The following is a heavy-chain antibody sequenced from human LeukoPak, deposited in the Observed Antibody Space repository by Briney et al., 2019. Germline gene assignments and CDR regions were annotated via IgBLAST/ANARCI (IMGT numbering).Heavy chain of an antibody. CDR3: ARRVIVVGLDY. J-gene: IGHJ4*02. D-gene: IGHD3-22*01. V-gene: IGHV3-48*03. CDR1: GFTFSSYE. CDR2: ISRSGSTI. Sequence: GGSLRLSCAASGFTFSSYEMNWVRQAPGKGLEWVSYISRSGSTIYYADSVKGRVTISRDNAKNSLSLQMNSLRAEDTAVYYCARRVIVVGLDYWGQGTLVTVSS.